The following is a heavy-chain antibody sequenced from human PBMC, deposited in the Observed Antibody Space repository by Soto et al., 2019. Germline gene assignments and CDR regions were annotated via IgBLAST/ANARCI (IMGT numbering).Heavy chain of an antibody. Sequence: SVTVSCQASGGTFSSHAISWVRQAPGQGLEWMGGIIPIFGTANYAQKFQGRVTITADESTSTAYMELSSLRSEDTAVYYCARAYYDSSEAGHYYYYGMDVWGQGTTVTVSS. D-gene: IGHD3-22*01. J-gene: IGHJ6*02. CDR3: ARAYYDSSEAGHYYYYGMDV. CDR1: GGTFSSHA. CDR2: IIPIFGTA. V-gene: IGHV1-69*13.